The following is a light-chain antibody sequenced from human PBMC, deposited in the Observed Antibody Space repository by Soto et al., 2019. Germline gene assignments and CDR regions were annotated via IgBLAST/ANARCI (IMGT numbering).Light chain of an antibody. CDR1: QTISSSY. CDR3: HQRSNWPLT. CDR2: AAS. Sequence: EIVLTHSPGTLSLSPGERATLSFSASQTISSSYLAWYQQKPGQAPRLLIYAASTRATDIPARFSGSGSGTDFTLTISNLEPEDFAVYYCHQRSNWPLTFGGGTKVDIK. V-gene: IGKV3D-20*02. J-gene: IGKJ4*01.